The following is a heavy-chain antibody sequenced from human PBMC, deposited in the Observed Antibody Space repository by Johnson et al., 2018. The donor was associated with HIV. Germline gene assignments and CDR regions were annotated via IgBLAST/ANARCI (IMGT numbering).Heavy chain of an antibody. CDR1: GFTVSSNY. CDR3: TRDTGGSEF. CDR2: INSGGST. J-gene: IGHJ3*01. Sequence: VQLVESGGGLVQPGGSLSLSCAASGFTVSSNYMTWVRQGPGKGLEWVSVINSGGSTYYADSVEGRFIISRDNSKNTLYLQMNTLRAEDTAVYYCTRDTGGSEFWGQGTVVTVSS. V-gene: IGHV3-66*01. D-gene: IGHD6-19*01.